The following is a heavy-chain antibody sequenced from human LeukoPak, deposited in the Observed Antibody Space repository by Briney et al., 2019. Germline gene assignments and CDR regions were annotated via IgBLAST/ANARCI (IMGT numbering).Heavy chain of an antibody. J-gene: IGHJ6*03. CDR1: GYTFTSYG. V-gene: IGHV1-18*03. D-gene: IGHD2-15*01. CDR3: ARDCSGGSCYSFYYYYYMDV. Sequence: ASVKVSCKASGYTFTSYGISWVRQAPGQGLEWMGWISAYNGNTNYAQKLQGRVTMTTDTSTSTAYMELRSLRSDDMAVYYCARDCSGGSCYSFYYYYYMDVWGKGTTVTVSS. CDR2: ISAYNGNT.